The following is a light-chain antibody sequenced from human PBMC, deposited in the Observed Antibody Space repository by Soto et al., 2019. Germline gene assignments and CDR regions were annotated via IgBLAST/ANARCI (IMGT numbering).Light chain of an antibody. J-gene: IGKJ5*01. CDR1: QSISRW. CDR3: QVYNNGPPG. Sequence: DIQLTPSPSSVSAPVGDRVSITCRASQSISRWLAWYQQKPGKAPKLLIYGASTLQSRVPSRFSGGGSGTEFTLTISGLQIEDLATYYCQVYNNGPPGFGQGTRLEIK. V-gene: IGKV1-27*01. CDR2: GAS.